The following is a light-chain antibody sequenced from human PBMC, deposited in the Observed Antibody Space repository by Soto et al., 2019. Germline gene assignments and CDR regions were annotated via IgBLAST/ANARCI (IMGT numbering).Light chain of an antibody. V-gene: IGKV3-15*01. Sequence: EIVVTQSPATLSVSPGERATLSCRTSQSVDSNLAWYQHKSGQAPSLLIYGAFTMATGVPARFSGSGSGTEFTLTISSLQSEDFAVYFCQQYKSWPPWTFGQGTKVDIK. J-gene: IGKJ1*01. CDR3: QQYKSWPPWT. CDR1: QSVDSN. CDR2: GAF.